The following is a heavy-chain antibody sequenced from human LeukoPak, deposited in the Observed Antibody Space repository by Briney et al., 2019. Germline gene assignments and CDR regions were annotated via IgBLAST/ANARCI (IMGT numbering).Heavy chain of an antibody. J-gene: IGHJ4*02. V-gene: IGHV1-46*01. CDR2: INPSGGST. Sequence: GASVKVSCKASGYTFTSYYMHWVRQAPGQGLEWMGIINPSGGSTSYAQKFQGRVTMTRDTSTSTVYMELSSLRSEDTAVYYCARGKGVLRRITMIVVVIPPDYWGQGNLVTVSS. CDR3: ARGKGVLRRITMIVVVIPPDY. D-gene: IGHD3-22*01. CDR1: GYTFTSYY.